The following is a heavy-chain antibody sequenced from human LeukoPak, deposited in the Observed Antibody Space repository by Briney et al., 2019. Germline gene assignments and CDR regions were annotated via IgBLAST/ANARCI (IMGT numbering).Heavy chain of an antibody. CDR3: ATDKAYGHPGYFVL. Sequence: SQTLTLTGAVSGGSISSGGDSWSRIRQPPGKGLEWIGYIYHSGSTYYNPSLKSRVTISVDRSKNQFSLKLSSVTAADTAVYYCATDKAYGHPGYFVLWGRGTLVTVSS. CDR1: GGSISSGGDS. J-gene: IGHJ2*01. V-gene: IGHV4-30-2*02. CDR2: IYHSGST. D-gene: IGHD3-10*01.